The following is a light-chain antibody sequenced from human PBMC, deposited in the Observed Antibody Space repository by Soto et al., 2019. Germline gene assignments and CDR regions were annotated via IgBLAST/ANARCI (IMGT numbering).Light chain of an antibody. CDR3: QQADTFPIT. CDR2: AAS. J-gene: IGKJ5*01. Sequence: IQMTQSPSSLSASVGDRVTISCQASQGISRSLAWYQQKPGTAPKLLIYAASSLQSGVPSRFSGSGFGTDFTLTISSLQPEDSAIYYCQQADTFPITFGQGTRLEIK. V-gene: IGKV1-12*01. CDR1: QGISRS.